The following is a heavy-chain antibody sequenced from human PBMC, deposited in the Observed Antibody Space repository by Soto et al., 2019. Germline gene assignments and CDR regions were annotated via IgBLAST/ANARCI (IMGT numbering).Heavy chain of an antibody. Sequence: QVQLVESGGGVVQPGRSLRLSCAASGFTFSSYGMHWVRQAPGKGLEWVAVISYDGSNKYYADSVKGRFTISRDNSKNTLYLQMNSLRAEDTAVYYCACGGTMTTDYWGQGTLVTVSS. J-gene: IGHJ4*02. CDR3: ACGGTMTTDY. CDR2: ISYDGSNK. V-gene: IGHV3-30*03. CDR1: GFTFSSYG. D-gene: IGHD1-7*01.